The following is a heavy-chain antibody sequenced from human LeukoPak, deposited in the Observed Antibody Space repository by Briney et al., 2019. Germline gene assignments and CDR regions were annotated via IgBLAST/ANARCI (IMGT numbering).Heavy chain of an antibody. D-gene: IGHD1-26*01. V-gene: IGHV3-23*01. Sequence: GGSLRLSCAASGFTFSSCAMSWVRQAPGKGLEWVSGIGGSGTSTYYADSVKGRFTISRDNSKNTLYLQMNSLRAEDTAIYYCTRDYRGTFDYWGQGTLVTVSS. J-gene: IGHJ4*02. CDR2: IGGSGTST. CDR3: TRDYRGTFDY. CDR1: GFTFSSCA.